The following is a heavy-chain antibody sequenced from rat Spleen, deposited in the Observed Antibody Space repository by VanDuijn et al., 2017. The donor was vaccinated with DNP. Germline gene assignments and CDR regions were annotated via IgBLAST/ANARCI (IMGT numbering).Heavy chain of an antibody. V-gene: IGHV5-46*01. CDR1: GFTFSSFP. CDR2: ISTSGGST. CDR3: AKAGGYSPWYFDY. D-gene: IGHD1-11*01. Sequence: EVQLVESGGGLVQPGRSMKLSCTASGFTFSSFPMAWVRQAPTKGLEWVATISTSGGSTFYRHSVKGRFTISRDNAESTLYLQMNSLRSKDTATYYCAKAGGYSPWYFDYWGQGTSVTVSS. J-gene: IGHJ4*01.